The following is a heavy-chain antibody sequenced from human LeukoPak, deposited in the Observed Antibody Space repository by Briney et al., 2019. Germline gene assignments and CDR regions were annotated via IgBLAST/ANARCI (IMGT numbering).Heavy chain of an antibody. CDR1: GGTFSSYA. Sequence: SVTVSCLASGGTFSSYAISWVRQAPGQGLEWMGRIIPVLGIANYAQKFQGRVTITADKSTSTAYMELSSLRSEDTAVYYCAGGYRDELSGHWGQGTLVTVSS. D-gene: IGHD5-18*01. CDR3: AGGYRDELSGH. J-gene: IGHJ1*01. CDR2: IIPVLGIA. V-gene: IGHV1-69*04.